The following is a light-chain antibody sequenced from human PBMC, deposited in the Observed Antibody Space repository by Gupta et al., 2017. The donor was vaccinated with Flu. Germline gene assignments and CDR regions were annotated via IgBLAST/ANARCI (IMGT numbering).Light chain of an antibody. V-gene: IGKV1-9*01. CDR2: AAS. CDR1: QPIASY. Sequence: DVQLTQSPSFLSASVGDRVTITCRASQPIASYLAWYQQKPGTAPKLLIYAASTLHSGVPSRFSGSGSETEYTLTISSLQPEDVATYYCRQLNRYLPLIFGGGTKVEI. CDR3: RQLNRYLPLI. J-gene: IGKJ4*01.